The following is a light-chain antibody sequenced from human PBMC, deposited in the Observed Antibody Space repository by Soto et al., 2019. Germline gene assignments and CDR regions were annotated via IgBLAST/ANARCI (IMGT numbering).Light chain of an antibody. CDR3: QQANSLPVT. Sequence: DIQMTQSPSSVSASVGDRVTITCRACQGISNWLAWYQQKPGKAPSLLIHAASSLQSGVPSRFSGSGYGTDFTLTISSLQPEDFATYFCQQANSLPVTFGPGTKVDIK. V-gene: IGKV1-12*01. J-gene: IGKJ3*01. CDR1: QGISNW. CDR2: AAS.